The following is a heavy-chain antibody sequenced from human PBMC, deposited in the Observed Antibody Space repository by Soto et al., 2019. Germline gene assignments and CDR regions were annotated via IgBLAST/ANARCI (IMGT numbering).Heavy chain of an antibody. V-gene: IGHV4-34*01. Sequence: SETLSLTCAVYGGSFSGYYWSWIRQPPGKGLEWIGEINHSGSTNYNPSLKSRVTISVDTSKNQFSLKLSSVTAADTAVYYCARIWSRYYGTFDSWGQGTLVTVSS. J-gene: IGHJ4*02. D-gene: IGHD3-3*01. CDR2: INHSGST. CDR1: GGSFSGYY. CDR3: ARIWSRYYGTFDS.